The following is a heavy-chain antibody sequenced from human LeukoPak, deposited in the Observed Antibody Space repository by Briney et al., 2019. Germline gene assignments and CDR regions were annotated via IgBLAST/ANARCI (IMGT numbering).Heavy chain of an antibody. CDR2: IRYDGSNK. J-gene: IGHJ4*02. CDR3: AKDPELLGYCSSTSCYFDY. Sequence: GGSLRLSCAASGFTFSSYGMHWVRQAPGKGLEWVAFIRYDGSNKYYADSVKGRFTISRDNSKNTLYLQMNSLRAEDTAVYYCAKDPELLGYCSSTSCYFDYWGQGTLVTVSS. CDR1: GFTFSSYG. D-gene: IGHD2-2*01. V-gene: IGHV3-30*02.